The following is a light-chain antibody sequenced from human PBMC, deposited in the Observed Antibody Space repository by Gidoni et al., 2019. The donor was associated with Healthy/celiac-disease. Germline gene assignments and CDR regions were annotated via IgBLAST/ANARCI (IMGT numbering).Light chain of an antibody. CDR2: QDS. Sequence: SYELTQPPSVSGSPGQTASITCSGDKLGDKYACWYQQKPGQSPVLVIYQDSKRPSGIPARFSGSTSGNTATLTIRGTQAMDEADYYCQAWDSSTVVFGGGTKLTVL. V-gene: IGLV3-1*01. CDR1: KLGDKY. CDR3: QAWDSSTVV. J-gene: IGLJ2*01.